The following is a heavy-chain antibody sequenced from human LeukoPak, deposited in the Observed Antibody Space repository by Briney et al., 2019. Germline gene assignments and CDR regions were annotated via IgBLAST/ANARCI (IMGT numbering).Heavy chain of an antibody. CDR2: MNPNSGNT. J-gene: IGHJ4*02. Sequence: ASVKVSCNTSGYTFSSYDVIWVRLAPGQGLEWMGWMNPNSGNTGYAQKFQGRVTMTRNTSISTAYMELSSLRSEDTAVYYCAVDMVRGPLVDYWGQGTLVTVSS. D-gene: IGHD3-10*01. V-gene: IGHV1-8*01. CDR3: AVDMVRGPLVDY. CDR1: GYTFSSYD.